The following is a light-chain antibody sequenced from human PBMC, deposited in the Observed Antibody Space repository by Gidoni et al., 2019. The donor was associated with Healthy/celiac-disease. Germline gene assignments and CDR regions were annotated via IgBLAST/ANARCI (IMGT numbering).Light chain of an antibody. J-gene: IGLJ2*01. CDR2: DVS. CDR3: CSYAGSYTFDVV. CDR1: SSDVGGYHY. V-gene: IGLV2-11*01. Sequence: ALTPPRPVSGAPGQAAPISCTGTSSDVGGYHYVSWYQQHPGKAPKLMIYDVSKRPSGVPDRFSGSKSGNTASLTISGLQAEDEADYYCCSYAGSYTFDVVFGGGTKLTVL.